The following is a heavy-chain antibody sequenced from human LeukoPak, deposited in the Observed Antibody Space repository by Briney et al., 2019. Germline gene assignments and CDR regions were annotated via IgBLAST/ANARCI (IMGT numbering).Heavy chain of an antibody. V-gene: IGHV3-23*01. CDR1: GFTFSSYA. D-gene: IGHD3-9*01. Sequence: GGSLRLSCAASGFTFSSYAMSWVRQAPGKGLEWVSAICGSGGSTYYADSVKGRFTISRDNSKNTLYLQMNSLGAEDTAVYYCAKDVRAYYDILTGYFDYWGQGTLVTVSS. CDR2: ICGSGGST. J-gene: IGHJ4*02. CDR3: AKDVRAYYDILTGYFDY.